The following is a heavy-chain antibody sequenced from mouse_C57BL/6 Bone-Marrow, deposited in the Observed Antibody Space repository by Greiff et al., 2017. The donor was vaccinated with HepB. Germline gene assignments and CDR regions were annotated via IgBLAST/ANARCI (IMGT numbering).Heavy chain of an antibody. CDR1: GFSLTSYG. Sequence: EVQLQQSGPGLVQPSQSLSITCTVSGFSLTSYGVHWVRQAPGKGLEWVARIRSKSSNYATYYADSVKDRFTISRDDSQSMLYLQMNNLKTEDTAMYYCVRDYYGRKIYWGQGTLVTVSA. D-gene: IGHD1-1*01. V-gene: IGHV10-3*01. J-gene: IGHJ3*01. CDR3: VRDYYGRKIY. CDR2: IRSKSSNYAT.